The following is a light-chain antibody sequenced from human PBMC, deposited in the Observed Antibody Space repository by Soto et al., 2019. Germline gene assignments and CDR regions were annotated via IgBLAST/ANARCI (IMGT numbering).Light chain of an antibody. V-gene: IGKV1-33*01. CDR1: QDIANY. Sequence: DIQMTQSPSSLSASVGDRVTITCQASQDIANYLNWYQQKPGKAPKLLIYDASNLEEGVPFRFSGSGAGTDFTFTISTLHPEDIATYYCKQYDDTLFTFGGGTKVEIK. CDR3: KQYDDTLFT. CDR2: DAS. J-gene: IGKJ4*01.